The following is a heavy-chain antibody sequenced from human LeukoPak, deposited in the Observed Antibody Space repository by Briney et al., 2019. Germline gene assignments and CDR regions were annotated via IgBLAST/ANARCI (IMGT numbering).Heavy chain of an antibody. J-gene: IGHJ5*02. D-gene: IGHD4-11*01. Sequence: GGSLRLSCAASGSTFSSYAMHWVRQAPGKGLEYVSAISSNGGSTYYANSVKGRFTISRDNSKNTLYLQMGSLRAEDMAVYYCARGTTGPWGQGTLVTVSS. CDR3: ARGTTGP. CDR2: ISSNGGST. V-gene: IGHV3-64*01. CDR1: GSTFSSYA.